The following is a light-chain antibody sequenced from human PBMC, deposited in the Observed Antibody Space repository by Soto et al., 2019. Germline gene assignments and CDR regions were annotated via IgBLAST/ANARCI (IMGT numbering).Light chain of an antibody. CDR3: QQYGIPLT. CDR2: GAS. CDR1: QSVSSSY. J-gene: IGKJ4*02. V-gene: IGKV3-20*01. Sequence: EIVLTQSPGTLSLSPGERATLSCRASQSVSSSYLAWYQQKPGQAPRLLIYGASSRATGIPDRFSGRGSGTDFPLTISRLEPEDCAVYCCQQYGIPLTFGGGTKVEIK.